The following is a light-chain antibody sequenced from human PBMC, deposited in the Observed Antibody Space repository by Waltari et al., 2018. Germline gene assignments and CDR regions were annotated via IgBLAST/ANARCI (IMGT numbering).Light chain of an antibody. J-gene: IGLJ2*01. Sequence: QSALTQPASVSGSPGQSITISCTGTSSDVGNYKRVSWYQQHPGKAPKPVIYAVSKRPSGVSDRFSGSKSCDMASLTISGLQPEDEAEYFCSSYAGSSKGVFGGGTKVTVL. V-gene: IGLV2-23*02. CDR2: AVS. CDR3: SSYAGSSKGV. CDR1: SSDVGNYKR.